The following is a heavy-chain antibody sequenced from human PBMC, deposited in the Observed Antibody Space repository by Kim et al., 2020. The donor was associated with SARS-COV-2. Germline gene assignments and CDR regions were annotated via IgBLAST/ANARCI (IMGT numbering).Heavy chain of an antibody. V-gene: IGHV4-30-4*01. J-gene: IGHJ6*01. CDR2: ISDSGSA. Sequence: SETLSLTCTVSGGSISSGDYYWSWIRQHPGKGLEWIGYISDSGSAHYNPSLKSRLTMSIDTSKNQFFLTLSSVTAADTAVYYCAKAPSHYGM. CDR1: GGSISSGDYY. CDR3: AKAPSHYGM.